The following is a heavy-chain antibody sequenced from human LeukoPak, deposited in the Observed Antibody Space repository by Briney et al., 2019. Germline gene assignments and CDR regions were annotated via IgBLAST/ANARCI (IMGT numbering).Heavy chain of an antibody. CDR1: GGSISSYD. V-gene: IGHV4-59*01. J-gene: IGHJ4*02. Sequence: SETLSLTCTVSGGSISSYDWSWIRQPPGQGLDWIGYIYYSGSTNYNPSLKSRVTISVDTSKNQFSLKLSSVTAADTAVYYCARGPQYSSSWYDYWGQGTLVTVSS. CDR3: ARGPQYSSSWYDY. CDR2: IYYSGST. D-gene: IGHD6-13*01.